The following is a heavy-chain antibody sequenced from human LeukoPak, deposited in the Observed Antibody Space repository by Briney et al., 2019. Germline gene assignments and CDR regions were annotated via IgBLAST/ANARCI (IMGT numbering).Heavy chain of an antibody. D-gene: IGHD2/OR15-2a*01. CDR3: VRVSILIVPYYAFDI. J-gene: IGHJ3*02. Sequence: SETLSITCAVYGGSFSGYYWSWIRQPPGKGLEWIGEINHSGSTNYNPSLKSRVTISVDTSKNQFSLKLSSVTAADTAVYYCVRVSILIVPYYAFDIWGQGTMVTVSS. CDR2: INHSGST. V-gene: IGHV4-34*01. CDR1: GGSFSGYY.